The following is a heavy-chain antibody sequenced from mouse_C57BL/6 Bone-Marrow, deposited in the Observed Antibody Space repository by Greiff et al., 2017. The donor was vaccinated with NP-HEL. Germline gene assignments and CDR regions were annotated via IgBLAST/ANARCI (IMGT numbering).Heavy chain of an antibody. V-gene: IGHV1-64*01. CDR3: ARSPPYWYFDV. Sequence: QVHVKQPGAELVKPGASVKLSCKASGYTFTSYWMHWVKQRPGQGLEWIGMIHPNSGSTNYNEKFKSKATLTVDKSSSTAYMQLSSLTSEDSAVYYCARSPPYWYFDVWGTGTTVTVSS. CDR2: IHPNSGST. CDR1: GYTFTSYW. J-gene: IGHJ1*03.